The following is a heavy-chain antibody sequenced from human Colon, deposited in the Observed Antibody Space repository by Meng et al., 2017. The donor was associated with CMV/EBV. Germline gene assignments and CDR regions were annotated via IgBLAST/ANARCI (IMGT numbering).Heavy chain of an antibody. Sequence: HLQLQESVPRLVNPSEPLSLPCTGSGGSIISSTYYWGWIRQTPGKGLEWIGNIYYSGYTYYNPSLKSRLTISVDTSKNQFSLKLTSVTAADTAVYYCATDYGDYYFDRWGQGTLVTVSS. D-gene: IGHD4-17*01. CDR3: ATDYGDYYFDR. CDR1: GGSIISSTYY. J-gene: IGHJ4*02. V-gene: IGHV4-39*07. CDR2: IYYSGYT.